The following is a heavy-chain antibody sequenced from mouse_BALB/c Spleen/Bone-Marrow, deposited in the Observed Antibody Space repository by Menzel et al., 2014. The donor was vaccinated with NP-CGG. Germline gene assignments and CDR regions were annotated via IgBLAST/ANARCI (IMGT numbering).Heavy chain of an antibody. V-gene: IGHV1-82*01. Sequence: QVQLQQPGPELVKPGASVKISCKASGYAFSSSWMNWVKQRPGQGLEWIGRIYPGDGDTNYNGKFKGKATLTADESSSTAYMQLSSLTSVDSAVYFCARMGRLRRGDDWGQGTTLTVSS. CDR1: GYAFSSSW. J-gene: IGHJ2*01. CDR3: ARMGRLRRGDD. D-gene: IGHD2-4*01. CDR2: IYPGDGDT.